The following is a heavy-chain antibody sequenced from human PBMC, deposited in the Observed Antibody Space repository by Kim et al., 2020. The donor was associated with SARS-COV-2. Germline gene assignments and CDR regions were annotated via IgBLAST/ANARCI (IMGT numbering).Heavy chain of an antibody. V-gene: IGHV4-34*01. CDR1: GGSFSGYY. Sequence: SETLSLTCAVYGGSFSGYYWSWIRQPPGKGLEWIGEINHSGSTNYNPSLKSRVTISVDTSKNQFSLKLSSVTAADTAAYYCARGPTPRRRYCSGGSCYSSWFDPWGQGTLVTVSS. CDR3: ARGPTPRRRYCSGGSCYSSWFDP. CDR2: INHSGST. J-gene: IGHJ5*02. D-gene: IGHD2-15*01.